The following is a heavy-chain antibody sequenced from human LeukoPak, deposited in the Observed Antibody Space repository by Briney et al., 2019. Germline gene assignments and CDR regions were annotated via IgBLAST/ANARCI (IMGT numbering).Heavy chain of an antibody. Sequence: PGGSLRLSCAASGFTFTYYWMHWVRHAPGKGLVWVARINGDGSSTDYADSVKGRFTISRDNAKNTLYVQMNSLRAEDTAVYYCAYDDFGASGLPDYWGQGTLVTVSS. CDR2: INGDGSST. D-gene: IGHD4-17*01. J-gene: IGHJ4*02. CDR1: GFTFTYYW. CDR3: AYDDFGASGLPDY. V-gene: IGHV3-74*01.